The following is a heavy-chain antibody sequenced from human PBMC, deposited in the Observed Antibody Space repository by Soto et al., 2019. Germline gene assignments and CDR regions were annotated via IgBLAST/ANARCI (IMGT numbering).Heavy chain of an antibody. Sequence: DVQLVESGGDLVQPGGSLRLSCAASGFTFSMHAIHWVRQAPGKGLDFVSGLSGNGRSTYYANSVKGRFTISRDNSKNILYLQMGSLRAEDTAVYYCARVRQDYGDYDYWGQGTLVTVSS. J-gene: IGHJ4*02. V-gene: IGHV3-64*01. D-gene: IGHD4-17*01. CDR2: LSGNGRST. CDR3: ARVRQDYGDYDY. CDR1: GFTFSMHA.